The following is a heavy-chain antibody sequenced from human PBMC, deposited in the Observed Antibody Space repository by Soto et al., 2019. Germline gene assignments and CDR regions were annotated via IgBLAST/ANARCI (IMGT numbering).Heavy chain of an antibody. D-gene: IGHD4-4*01. V-gene: IGHV1-18*01. CDR3: AREVRDYSNYATSHLDI. Sequence: ASVKVSCKASGYTFTSYGISWVRQAPGQGLEWMGWISAYNGNTNYAQKLQGRVTMTTDTSTSTAYMELRSLRSDDTAVYYCAREVRDYSNYATSHLDIWGQGTMVTVSS. CDR1: GYTFTSYG. J-gene: IGHJ3*02. CDR2: ISAYNGNT.